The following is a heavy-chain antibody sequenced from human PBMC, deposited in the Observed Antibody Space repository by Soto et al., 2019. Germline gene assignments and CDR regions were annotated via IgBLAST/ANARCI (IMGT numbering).Heavy chain of an antibody. CDR3: ATSRGEELWLRYHFDY. CDR2: SIPIFGTA. D-gene: IGHD5-18*01. J-gene: IGHJ4*02. CDR1: GGTFSGYA. Sequence: SVKVSCKASGGTFSGYAISWVRQAPGEGLQWMGGSIPIFGTANCAQKFQGRVTITADESTSTADMELSSLRSEDTAVYYCATSRGEELWLRYHFDYWGQGTLVTVSS. V-gene: IGHV1-69*13.